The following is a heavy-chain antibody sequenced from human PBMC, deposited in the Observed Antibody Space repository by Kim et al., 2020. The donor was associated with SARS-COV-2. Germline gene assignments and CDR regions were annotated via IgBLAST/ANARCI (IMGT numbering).Heavy chain of an antibody. V-gene: IGHV3-23*01. D-gene: IGHD4-4*01. CDR1: GFTFSSYA. Sequence: GGSLRLSCAASGFTFSSYAMSWVRQAPGKGLEWVSAISGSGGSTYYADSVKGRFTISRDNSKNTLYLQMNSLRAEDTAVYYCAKTYTVTTLGYYYGMDVWGQGTTVTVSS. J-gene: IGHJ6*02. CDR3: AKTYTVTTLGYYYGMDV. CDR2: ISGSGGST.